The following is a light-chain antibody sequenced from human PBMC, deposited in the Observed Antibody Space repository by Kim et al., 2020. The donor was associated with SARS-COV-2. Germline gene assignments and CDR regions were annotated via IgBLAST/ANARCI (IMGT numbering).Light chain of an antibody. CDR1: KLGDKY. J-gene: IGLJ2*01. V-gene: IGLV3-1*01. CDR2: QNR. Sequence: VSPGQTASITCSGDKLGDKYLSWFQQQSGQSPVLVIYQNRKRPSGIPERFSGSNSGNTATLTIRGTQAMDEAEYFCQAWDSSTVVFGGGTQLTVL. CDR3: QAWDSSTVV.